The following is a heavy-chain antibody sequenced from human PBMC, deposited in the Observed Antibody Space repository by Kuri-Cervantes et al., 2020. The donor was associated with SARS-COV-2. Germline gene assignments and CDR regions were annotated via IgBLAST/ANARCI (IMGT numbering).Heavy chain of an antibody. D-gene: IGHD6-13*01. Sequence: GSLRLSCTVSGGSISSYYWSWIRQPAGKGLEWIGRIYTSGSTNYNPSLKSRVTMSVDTSKNQFSLKLSSVTAADTAVYYCARGAEGSPFDYLGQGTLVTVSS. CDR1: GGSISSYY. V-gene: IGHV4-4*07. J-gene: IGHJ4*02. CDR3: ARGAEGSPFDY. CDR2: IYTSGST.